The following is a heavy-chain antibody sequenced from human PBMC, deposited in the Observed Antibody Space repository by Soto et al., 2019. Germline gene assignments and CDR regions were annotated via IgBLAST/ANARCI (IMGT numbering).Heavy chain of an antibody. CDR1: GFTFSSFA. Sequence: EVQLLESGGGLVQPGGSLRLSCAASGFTFSSFAMNWVRQAPGKGLEWVSGITGGGDSAFYAASVKGQFTISRVQSKNTVYLQMNSLRAEDTHVYYCVKKIAGTTTSGAYWYFDLWGRGTLVTVSS. J-gene: IGHJ2*01. CDR3: VKKIAGTTTSGAYWYFDL. CDR2: ITGGGDSA. V-gene: IGHV3-23*01. D-gene: IGHD1-26*01.